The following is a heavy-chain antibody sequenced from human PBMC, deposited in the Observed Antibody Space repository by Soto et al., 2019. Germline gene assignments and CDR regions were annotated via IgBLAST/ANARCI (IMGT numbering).Heavy chain of an antibody. CDR3: VRDYYERGASYYIDYGMDV. V-gene: IGHV3-74*01. Sequence: EVQLVESGGGFVQPGGSLRLSCVASGLNFSAYWLHWVRQVPGKGLMWVSRIHFYGSTTRYAGSVQGRFTISRDNTKNTLYLQMISLRAEDTAVYYCVRDYYERGASYYIDYGMDVWGQGTTVTVSS. CDR1: GLNFSAYW. J-gene: IGHJ6*01. CDR2: IHFYGSTT. D-gene: IGHD3-22*01.